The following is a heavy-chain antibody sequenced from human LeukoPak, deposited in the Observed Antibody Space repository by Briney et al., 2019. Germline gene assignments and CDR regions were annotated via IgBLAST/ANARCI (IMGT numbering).Heavy chain of an antibody. CDR3: ARDREGGFDY. D-gene: IGHD1-26*01. V-gene: IGHV3-23*01. Sequence: PGGSLRLSCAASGFTFSSYAMSWVRQAPGKGLEWVSAISGSGGSTYYADSVKGRFTISRDNSKNTLGLQMNSLRGDDTALYYCARDREGGFDYWGQGTLVTVSS. CDR2: ISGSGGST. CDR1: GFTFSSYA. J-gene: IGHJ4*02.